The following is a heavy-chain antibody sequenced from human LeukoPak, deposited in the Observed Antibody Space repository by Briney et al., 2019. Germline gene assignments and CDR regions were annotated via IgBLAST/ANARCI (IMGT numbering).Heavy chain of an antibody. CDR2: IYYSGST. CDR1: GGSISSSSYY. J-gene: IGHJ4*02. D-gene: IGHD3-10*01. V-gene: IGHV4-39*01. CDR3: ARRAEILWFGESAVDY. Sequence: SETLSLTCTVSGGSISSSSYYWGWIRQPPGKGLEWIGSIYYSGSTYHNPSLKSRVTISVDTSKNQFSLKLSSVTAADTAVYYCARRAEILWFGESAVDYWGQGTLVTVSS.